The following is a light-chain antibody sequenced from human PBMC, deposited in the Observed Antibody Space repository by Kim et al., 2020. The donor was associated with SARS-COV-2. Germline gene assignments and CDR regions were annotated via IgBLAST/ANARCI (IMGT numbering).Light chain of an antibody. Sequence: SPGERATLSCRASQSVSSGYLAWYQQKPGQAPRLLIYGASSRATGIPDRFSGSVSGTDFTLTISRLEPEDFAVYYCQQYGSSPLTFGGGTKVEIK. CDR3: QQYGSSPLT. J-gene: IGKJ4*01. V-gene: IGKV3-20*01. CDR1: QSVSSGY. CDR2: GAS.